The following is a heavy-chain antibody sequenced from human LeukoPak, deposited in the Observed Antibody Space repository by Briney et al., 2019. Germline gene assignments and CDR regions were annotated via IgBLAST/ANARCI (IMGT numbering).Heavy chain of an antibody. V-gene: IGHV4-39*01. CDR2: IYYSGST. D-gene: IGHD6-13*01. CDR1: GGSISSYY. Sequence: SETLSLTCTVSGGSISSYYWSWIRQPPGKGLEWIGSIYYSGSTYYNPSLKSRVTISVDTSKNQFSLKLSSVTAADTAVYYCARLGAAAGTYGYYYGMDVWGQGTTVTVSS. CDR3: ARLGAAAGTYGYYYGMDV. J-gene: IGHJ6*02.